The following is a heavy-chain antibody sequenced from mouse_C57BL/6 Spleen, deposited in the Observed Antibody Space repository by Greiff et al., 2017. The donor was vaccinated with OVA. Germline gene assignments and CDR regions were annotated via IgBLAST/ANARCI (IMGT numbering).Heavy chain of an antibody. CDR3: ARWDSNYGYWYFDV. CDR2: INPYNGDT. Sequence: EVKLVESGPELVKPGDSVKISCKASGYSFTGYFMNWVMQSHGKSLEWIGRINPYNGDTFYNQKFKGKATLTVDKSSSTAHMELRSLTSEDSAVYYCARWDSNYGYWYFDVWGTGTTVTVSS. V-gene: IGHV1-20*01. D-gene: IGHD2-5*01. CDR1: GYSFTGYF. J-gene: IGHJ1*03.